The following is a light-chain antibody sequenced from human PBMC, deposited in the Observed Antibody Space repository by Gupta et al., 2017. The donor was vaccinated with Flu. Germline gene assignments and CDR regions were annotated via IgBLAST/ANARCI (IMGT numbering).Light chain of an antibody. Sequence: ERATLSCRASQSVSSYLAWYQQKPGQAPRLLIYGASTRATGVAARFSGSGSGTDFTLTISSLQSEDFAVYYCQQYNDWPPITFGQGTRLEIK. V-gene: IGKV3-15*01. CDR1: QSVSSY. J-gene: IGKJ5*01. CDR3: QQYNDWPPIT. CDR2: GAS.